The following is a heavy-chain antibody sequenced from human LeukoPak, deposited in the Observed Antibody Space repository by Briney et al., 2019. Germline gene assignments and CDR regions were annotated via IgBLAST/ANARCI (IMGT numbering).Heavy chain of an antibody. Sequence: GGSLRLSCAASGFAFSSYAMHWVRQAPGKGLEWVAVISYDGSNKYYADSVKGRFAISRDNSKNTLYLQMNSLRVEDTAVYYCARGRIAVAGGPIFDPWGQGTLVTVSS. D-gene: IGHD6-19*01. J-gene: IGHJ5*02. V-gene: IGHV3-30*09. CDR3: ARGRIAVAGGPIFDP. CDR2: ISYDGSNK. CDR1: GFAFSSYA.